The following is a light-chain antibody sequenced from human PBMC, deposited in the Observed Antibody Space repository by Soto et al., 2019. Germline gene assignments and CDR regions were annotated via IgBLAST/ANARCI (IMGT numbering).Light chain of an antibody. V-gene: IGKV3-15*01. CDR2: GAS. Sequence: DIVMTQSPATLSVSPGERATLSCRASQSVSSNLAWYQQKPGQAPRLLISGASTRATGIPARLSGSGSGTEFTLTISSLEPEDFALYYCQQRSNWPITFGQGTRLEIK. CDR1: QSVSSN. CDR3: QQRSNWPIT. J-gene: IGKJ5*01.